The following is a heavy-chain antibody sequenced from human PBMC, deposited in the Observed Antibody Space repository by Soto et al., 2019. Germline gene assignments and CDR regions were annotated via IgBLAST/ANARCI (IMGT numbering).Heavy chain of an antibody. Sequence: QVQLVQSGAEVKKPGASVKVSCKASGYTFTDYYIHWVRQAPGQGLEWMGWTNTDTGGTNYAQKFQGWVTVTRDTSITTAYMEVRRLTSDDTAVYYWARSNTPPVTTPSFDYWGQGTLVTVSS. D-gene: IGHD4-17*01. J-gene: IGHJ4*02. CDR3: ARSNTPPVTTPSFDY. CDR1: GYTFTDYY. V-gene: IGHV1-2*04. CDR2: TNTDTGGT.